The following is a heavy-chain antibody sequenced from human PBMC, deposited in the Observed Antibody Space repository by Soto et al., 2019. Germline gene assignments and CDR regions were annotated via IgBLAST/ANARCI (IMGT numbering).Heavy chain of an antibody. J-gene: IGHJ2*01. CDR2: IIPIFGTA. CDR3: ARDNPKIFGVVSSYWYFDL. V-gene: IGHV1-69*01. CDR1: GGTFSSYA. D-gene: IGHD3-3*01. Sequence: QVQLVQSGAEVKKPGSSVKVSCKASGGTFSSYAISWVRQAPGQGLEWMGGIIPIFGTANYAQKFQGRVTITADESTSTAYMELSSLRSEDTAVYYCARDNPKIFGVVSSYWYFDLWGRGTMVTVSS.